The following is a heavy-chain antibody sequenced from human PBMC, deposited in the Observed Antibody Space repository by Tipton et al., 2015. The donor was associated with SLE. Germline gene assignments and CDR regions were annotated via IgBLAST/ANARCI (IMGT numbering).Heavy chain of an antibody. J-gene: IGHJ5*02. V-gene: IGHV4-34*01. CDR1: GGSFSDYS. CDR2: INHSGST. D-gene: IGHD4-23*01. CDR3: ARGGRGDGGNPFDP. Sequence: TLSLTCVVYGGSFSDYSWSWIRQPPGKGLEWIGEINHSGSTNYNPSLKSRVTISMDTSKNQLSLKLSSVTAADTAVYYCARGGRGDGGNPFDPWGQGTLVTVSS.